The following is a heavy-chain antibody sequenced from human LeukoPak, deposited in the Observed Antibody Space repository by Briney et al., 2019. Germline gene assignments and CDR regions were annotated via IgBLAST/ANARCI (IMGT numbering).Heavy chain of an antibody. CDR3: ARDSANSGHFDY. CDR2: ISYDGSNK. D-gene: IGHD4-23*01. V-gene: IGHV3-30-3*01. CDR1: GFTFSSYA. J-gene: IGHJ4*02. Sequence: GGSLRLSCAASGFTFSSYAMHWVRQAPGKGLEWVAVISYDGSNKYYADSVKGRFTISRDNSKNTLYLQMNSLRAEDTAVYYCARDSANSGHFDYWGQGTLVTVSS.